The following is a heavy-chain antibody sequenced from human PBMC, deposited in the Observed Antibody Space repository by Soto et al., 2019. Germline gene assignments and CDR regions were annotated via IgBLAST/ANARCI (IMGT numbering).Heavy chain of an antibody. J-gene: IGHJ6*02. D-gene: IGHD1-26*01. CDR3: ARAYLGRLPRRADYYYAMDV. CDR2: LGAARDP. CDR1: GFSFRDYD. Sequence: GGSVRLSCAASGFSFRDYDMHWVRQRKGKGLEWVSALGAARDPYYVGSVKGRFSVSRDNAQNSLFLQMNNLRVDDTAVYFCARAYLGRLPRRADYYYAMDVWGRGTTVTVSS. V-gene: IGHV3-13*05.